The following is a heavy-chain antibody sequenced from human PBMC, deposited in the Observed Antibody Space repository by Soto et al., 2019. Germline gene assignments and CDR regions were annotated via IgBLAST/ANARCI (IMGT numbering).Heavy chain of an antibody. CDR1: GGTFRGYY. D-gene: IGHD2-2*01. J-gene: IGHJ5*02. CDR3: ARGVSITIRVVPAVPNWFDP. Sequence: PSETMCLTCAVYGGTFRGYYGRWIRKTTGKGLEWIGEINHSGSTNYNPSLKSRVTISVDTSKNQFSLKLSSVTAADTAVYYCARGVSITIRVVPAVPNWFDPWGQGTLVTVSS. CDR2: INHSGST. V-gene: IGHV4-34*01.